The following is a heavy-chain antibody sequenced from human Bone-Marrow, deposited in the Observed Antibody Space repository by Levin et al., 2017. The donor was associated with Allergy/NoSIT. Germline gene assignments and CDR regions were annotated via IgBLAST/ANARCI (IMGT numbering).Heavy chain of an antibody. V-gene: IGHV1-2*06. D-gene: IGHD3-22*01. CDR1: GYTFTGYY. CDR3: ARENYYDSSGYYYDAFDI. J-gene: IGHJ3*02. CDR2: INPNSGGT. Sequence: ASVKVSCKASGYTFTGYYMHWVRQAPGQGLEWMGRINPNSGGTNYAQKFQGRVTMTRDTSISTAYMELSRLRSDDTAVYYCARENYYDSSGYYYDAFDIWGQGTMVTVSS.